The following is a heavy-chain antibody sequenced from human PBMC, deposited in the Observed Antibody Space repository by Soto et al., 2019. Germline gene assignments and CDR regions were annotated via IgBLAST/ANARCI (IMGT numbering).Heavy chain of an antibody. CDR3: ARAFSPYAHSNYATNGGWFDP. CDR2: INPSGGST. D-gene: IGHD4-4*01. J-gene: IGHJ5*02. Sequence: ASVKVSCKASGYTFTSYYMHWVRQAPGQGLEWMGIINPSGGSTSYAQKFQGRVTMTRDTSTSTVYMELSSLRSEDTAVYYCARAFSPYAHSNYATNGGWFDPWGQGTLVTVSS. V-gene: IGHV1-46*03. CDR1: GYTFTSYY.